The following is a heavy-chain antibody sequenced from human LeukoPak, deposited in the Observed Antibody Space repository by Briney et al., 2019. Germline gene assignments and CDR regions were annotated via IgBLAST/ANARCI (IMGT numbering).Heavy chain of an antibody. CDR1: GGSIVSHY. Sequence: PSETLSLTCTVSGGSIVSHYWNWIRQLAGRGLEWIGRFYASGTTNTSPSLKSRVTMSVDTSKNQFSLKLSSVTAADTAVYYCARDTSGWHSNAFDCWGQGTLVTVSS. D-gene: IGHD6-19*01. CDR2: FYASGTT. J-gene: IGHJ4*02. CDR3: ARDTSGWHSNAFDC. V-gene: IGHV4-4*07.